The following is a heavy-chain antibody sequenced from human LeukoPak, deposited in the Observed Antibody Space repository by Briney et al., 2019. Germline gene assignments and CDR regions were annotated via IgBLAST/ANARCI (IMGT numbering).Heavy chain of an antibody. Sequence: ASVKVSCKASGYTFTSYGISWVRQAPGQGLEWMGWISAYNGNTNYAQKLQGRVTMTRDTSTSTVYMELSSLRSEDTAVYYCARGVAEEMATITGDYWGQGTLVTVSS. D-gene: IGHD5-24*01. CDR2: ISAYNGNT. CDR1: GYTFTSYG. CDR3: ARGVAEEMATITGDY. V-gene: IGHV1-18*01. J-gene: IGHJ4*02.